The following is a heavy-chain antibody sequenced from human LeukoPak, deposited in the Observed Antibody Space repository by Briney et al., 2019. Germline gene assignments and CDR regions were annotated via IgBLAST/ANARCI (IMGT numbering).Heavy chain of an antibody. CDR1: GGSFSGYY. CDR2: INHSGST. J-gene: IGHJ6*03. D-gene: IGHD5-12*01. Sequence: KSSETLSLTCAVYGGSFSGYYWSWVRQPPGKGLEWIGEINHSGSTNYNPSLKSRVTVSVDTSKNQFSLKLSSVTAADTAVYYCASGQEPLVATIRYYYMDVWGKGTTVTVSS. CDR3: ASGQEPLVATIRYYYMDV. V-gene: IGHV4-34*01.